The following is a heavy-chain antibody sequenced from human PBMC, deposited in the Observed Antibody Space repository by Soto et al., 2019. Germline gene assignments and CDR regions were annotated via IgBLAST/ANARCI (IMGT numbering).Heavy chain of an antibody. J-gene: IGHJ5*02. CDR3: PRSDQEGFEH. V-gene: IGHV4-39*01. D-gene: IGHD2-2*01. Sequence: SETLSLTCSFSVFSIFTISYYLCFIRQAPGKWLEWIGSINHSGNTYLSPSLKDRVTMSVDTSKNSFSLKLRSATSADTGLYYCPRSDQEGFEHWGPGKLVNVSS. CDR2: INHSGNT. CDR1: VFSIFTISYY.